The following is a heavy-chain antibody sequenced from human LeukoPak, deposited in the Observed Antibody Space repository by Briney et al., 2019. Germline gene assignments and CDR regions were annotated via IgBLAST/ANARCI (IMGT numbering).Heavy chain of an antibody. CDR3: ARERSSRDFWSGYYRRLADY. Sequence: SETLSLTCTVSGGSISSSTYYWAWVRQPPGKGLEWIASIYYSGTTYYNPSLKSRVTISLDTSRDQFSLKLSSVTAADTAVYYCARERSSRDFWSGYYRRLADYWGQGTLVTVSS. CDR2: IYYSGTT. D-gene: IGHD3-3*01. CDR1: GGSISSSTYY. J-gene: IGHJ4*02. V-gene: IGHV4-39*07.